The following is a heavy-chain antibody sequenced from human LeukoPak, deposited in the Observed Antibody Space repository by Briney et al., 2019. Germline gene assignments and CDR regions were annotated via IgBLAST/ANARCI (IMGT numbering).Heavy chain of an antibody. CDR1: GGSISSYY. V-gene: IGHV4-59*08. CDR3: ARSHREGIFGVVTDDAFDI. Sequence: SETLSLTCTVSGGSISSYYWSWIRQPPGKGLEWIGYIYYSGSTNYNPSLKSRVTISVDTSKNQFSLKLSSVTAADTAVYYCARSHREGIFGVVTDDAFDIWGQGTMVTVSS. CDR2: IYYSGST. D-gene: IGHD3-3*01. J-gene: IGHJ3*02.